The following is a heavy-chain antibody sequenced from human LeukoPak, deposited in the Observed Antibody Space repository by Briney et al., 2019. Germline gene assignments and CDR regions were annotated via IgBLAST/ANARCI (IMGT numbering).Heavy chain of an antibody. Sequence: GGSLRLSCAASGFTFSDYYMSWIRQAPGKGLEWVSYISSSGSTIYYADSVKGRFTISRDNAKNSLYLQMNSLRAEDTAVYYCASAQTYDYYDSSGHASDIWGQGTMVTVSS. CDR1: GFTFSDYY. CDR2: ISSSGSTI. V-gene: IGHV3-11*04. J-gene: IGHJ3*02. D-gene: IGHD3-22*01. CDR3: ASAQTYDYYDSSGHASDI.